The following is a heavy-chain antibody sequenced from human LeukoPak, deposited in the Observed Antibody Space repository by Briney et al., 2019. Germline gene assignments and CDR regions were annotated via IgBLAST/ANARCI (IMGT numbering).Heavy chain of an antibody. CDR1: GGSISGYY. CDR2: IYGSGST. Sequence: KTSETLSLTCTVSGGSISGYYWSWIRQPPGKGLEWIGYIYGSGSTDYNPSLKSRVTMSVDTSKNQFSLKLNSVTAADTAVYYCARGTDRSKVGYWGQGTLVTVSS. CDR3: ARGTDRSKVGY. D-gene: IGHD3-22*01. V-gene: IGHV4-59*01. J-gene: IGHJ4*02.